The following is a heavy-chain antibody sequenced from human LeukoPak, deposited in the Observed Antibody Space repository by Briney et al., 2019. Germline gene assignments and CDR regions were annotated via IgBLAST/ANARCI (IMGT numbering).Heavy chain of an antibody. V-gene: IGHV3-48*04. CDR1: GFTFSHSG. CDR2: ISSSGSTI. CDR3: ARNILTGYYLFDY. J-gene: IGHJ4*02. Sequence: PGGSLRLSCAASGFTFSHSGMHWVRQAPGKGLEWVSYISSSGSTIYYADSVKGRFTISRDNAKNSLYLQMNSLRAEDTAVYYCARNILTGYYLFDYWGQGTLVTVSS. D-gene: IGHD3-9*01.